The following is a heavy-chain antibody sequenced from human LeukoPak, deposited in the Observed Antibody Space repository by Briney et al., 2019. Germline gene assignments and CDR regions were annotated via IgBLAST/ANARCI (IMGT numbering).Heavy chain of an antibody. CDR1: GDSISSYH. J-gene: IGHJ4*02. V-gene: IGHV4-59*08. CDR2: VYYSGST. CDR3: ATYTRHCSGGTSYSIDY. D-gene: IGHD2-15*01. Sequence: SETLSLTCTVSGDSISSYHWTWIRQPPGRGLEWIGYVYYSGSTNYNPSLKSRVTISLDTSNNQFSLRLTSVTAADTAIYYCATYTRHCSGGTSYSIDYSGQRSLATVSS.